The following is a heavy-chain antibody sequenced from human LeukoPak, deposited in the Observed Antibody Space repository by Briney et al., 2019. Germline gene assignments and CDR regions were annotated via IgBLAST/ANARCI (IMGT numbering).Heavy chain of an antibody. CDR1: GDSLSRYY. Sequence: SETLSLPCTVSGDSLSRYYWSWMTDPPGKGLGWIGYIYYSGSTNCNPSLKSRVTISIDTFKNHFSLKLSSVTAADTAVYYWARGTYYDVWSGYNYMDVWGKGTTVTVSS. V-gene: IGHV4-59*01. D-gene: IGHD3-3*01. CDR2: IYYSGST. J-gene: IGHJ6*03. CDR3: ARGTYYDVWSGYNYMDV.